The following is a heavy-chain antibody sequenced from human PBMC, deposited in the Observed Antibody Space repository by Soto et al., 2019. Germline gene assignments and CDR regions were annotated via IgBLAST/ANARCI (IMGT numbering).Heavy chain of an antibody. V-gene: IGHV4-34*01. CDR3: ARGVYCSSTSCYWGMDV. Sequence: QVQLQQWGAGLLKPSETLSLTCAVYGGSFSGYYWSWTRQPPGKGLEWIGEINHSGSTNYNPSLKSRVTLSVDTSKNQFSLKLSSVTAADTAVYYCARGVYCSSTSCYWGMDVWGQGTTVTVSS. D-gene: IGHD2-2*01. CDR1: GGSFSGYY. CDR2: INHSGST. J-gene: IGHJ6*02.